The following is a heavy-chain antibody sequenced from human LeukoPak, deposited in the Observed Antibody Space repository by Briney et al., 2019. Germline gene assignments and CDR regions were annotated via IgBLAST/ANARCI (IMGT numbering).Heavy chain of an antibody. D-gene: IGHD6-13*01. CDR2: INHSGST. CDR1: GGSFSGYY. J-gene: IGHJ4*02. CDR3: ARHSSPGRLDY. Sequence: SETLSLTCAVYGGSFSGYYWSWIRQPPGKGLEWIGEINHSGSTNYNPSLKSRVTISVDTSKNQFSLKLSSVTAADTAVYYCARHSSPGRLDYWGQGTLVTVSS. V-gene: IGHV4-34*01.